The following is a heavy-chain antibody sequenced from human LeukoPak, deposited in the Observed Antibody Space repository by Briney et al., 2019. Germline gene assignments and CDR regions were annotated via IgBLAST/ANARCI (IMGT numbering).Heavy chain of an antibody. CDR1: GGSFSGYY. Sequence: KASETLSLTCAVYGGSFSGYYWSWVRQPPGKGLEWIGEINHSGATNYNPSLKSRVTISVDTSKNLFSLKLSSVTAADTAVYCCASSRVYSGSWYYYFDNWGQGTLVTVSS. D-gene: IGHD5-12*01. CDR3: ASSRVYSGSWYYYFDN. V-gene: IGHV4-34*01. CDR2: INHSGAT. J-gene: IGHJ4*02.